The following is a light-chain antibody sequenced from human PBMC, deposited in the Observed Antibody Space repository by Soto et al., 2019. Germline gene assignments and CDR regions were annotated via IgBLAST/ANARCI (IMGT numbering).Light chain of an antibody. J-gene: IGKJ5*01. CDR1: QTISSIN. Sequence: EIVLTQSPGTLSLSPGERATLSCRASQTISSINLAWYQQKPGQAPRLLIYGASNRATDIPDRFSGSGSGTDFTVTNSRLQQEDCAVYDCQQYRSSPSTTCGQGTRLEIK. CDR2: GAS. CDR3: QQYRSSPSTT. V-gene: IGKV3-20*01.